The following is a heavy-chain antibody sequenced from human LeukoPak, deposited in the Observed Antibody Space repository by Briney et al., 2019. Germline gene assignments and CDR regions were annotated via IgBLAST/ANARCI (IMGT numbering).Heavy chain of an antibody. V-gene: IGHV1-46*01. CDR3: ARDNSVGDNAWWFDP. Sequence: GASVKVSCKASGYTFTSYYIHWGRQAPGQGLEWMGLINPTGGSTGYAQKFQGRVTMTRDMSTSTDYMELSSLRSEDTAIYYCARDNSVGDNAWWFDPWGQGTLVTVSS. CDR1: GYTFTSYY. J-gene: IGHJ5*02. D-gene: IGHD1-26*01. CDR2: INPTGGST.